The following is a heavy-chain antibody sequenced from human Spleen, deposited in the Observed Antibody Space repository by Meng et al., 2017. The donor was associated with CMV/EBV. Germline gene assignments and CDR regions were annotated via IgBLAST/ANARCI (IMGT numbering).Heavy chain of an antibody. CDR3: ATQNLNLDH. CDR2: ISDSSNYI. V-gene: IGHV3-21*04. CDR1: GFTFSSYS. Sequence: GGSLRLSCAASGFTFSSYSMNWVRQAPGKGLEWVSSISDSSNYIYYADSVKGRFTISRDNSKDMLYLQMNSLRADDTAVYYCATQNLNLDHWGQGTLVTVSS. J-gene: IGHJ4*02.